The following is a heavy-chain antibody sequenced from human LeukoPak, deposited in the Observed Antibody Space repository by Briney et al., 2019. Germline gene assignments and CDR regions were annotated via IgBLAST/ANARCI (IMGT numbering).Heavy chain of an antibody. V-gene: IGHV4-31*03. D-gene: IGHD2-15*01. CDR1: GGSISSGDYY. J-gene: IGHJ4*02. CDR2: IHYSGST. Sequence: SETLSLTCTVSGGSISSGDYYCSWIRQHPAKGLEWIGYIHYSGSTYYNPSLKSRVTISVDTSKKQFSLKPSSVTAADTAVYYCARVGVAAKSSRYFDYWGQGTLVTVSS. CDR3: ARVGVAAKSSRYFDY.